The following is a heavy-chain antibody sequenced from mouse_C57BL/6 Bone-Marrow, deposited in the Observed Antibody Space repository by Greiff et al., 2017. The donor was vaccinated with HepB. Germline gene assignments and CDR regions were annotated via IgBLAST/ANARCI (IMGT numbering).Heavy chain of an antibody. CDR2: IRLKSDNYAT. V-gene: IGHV6-3*01. J-gene: IGHJ3*01. CDR3: TGSLPIYYDHGFAY. Sequence: EVMLVESGGGLVQPGGSMKLSCVASGFTFSNYWMNWVRQSPEKGLEWVAQIRLKSDNYATHYAESVKGRFTISRDDSKSSVYLQMNNLRAEDTGIYYCTGSLPIYYDHGFAYWGQGTLVTVSA. D-gene: IGHD2-4*01. CDR1: GFTFSNYW.